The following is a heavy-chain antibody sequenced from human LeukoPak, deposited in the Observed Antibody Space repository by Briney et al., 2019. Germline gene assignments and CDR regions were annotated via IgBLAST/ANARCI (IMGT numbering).Heavy chain of an antibody. CDR3: ARGDFCSKSNCYLRPMDV. V-gene: IGHV4-59*01. J-gene: IGHJ6*03. CDR2: IYYSGST. Sequence: SETLSLTCTVSGGSISDYYWNWIRQPPGKGLEWIGYIYYSGSTTYNPSLKSRVTMSVDTAKNQFSQTVRSVTAADTAVYYCARGDFCSKSNCYLRPMDVWGKGTTVTVSS. CDR1: GGSISDYY. D-gene: IGHD3-3*01.